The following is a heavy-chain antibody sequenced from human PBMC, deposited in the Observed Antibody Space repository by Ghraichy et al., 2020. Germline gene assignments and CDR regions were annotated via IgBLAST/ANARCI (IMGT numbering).Heavy chain of an antibody. V-gene: IGHV3-23*01. D-gene: IGHD3-3*01. Sequence: GGSLRISCAASGFTFSSYAMSWVRQAPGKGLEWVSAISGSGGSTYYADSVKGRFTISRDNSKNTLYLQMNSLRAEDTAVYYCANLPRLRFLESQFDYWGQGTLITVAS. J-gene: IGHJ4*02. CDR2: ISGSGGST. CDR3: ANLPRLRFLESQFDY. CDR1: GFTFSSYA.